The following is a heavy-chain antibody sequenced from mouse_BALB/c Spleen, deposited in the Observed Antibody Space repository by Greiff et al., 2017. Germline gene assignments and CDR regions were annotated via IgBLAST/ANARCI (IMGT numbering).Heavy chain of an antibody. Sequence: EVQVVESGGGLVKPGGSLKLSCAASGFAFSSYDMSWVRQTPEKRLEWVAYISSGGGSTYYPDTVKGRFTISRDNAKNTLYLQMSSLKSEDTAMYYCARHGGNYYGSLGDYWGQGTSVTVSS. D-gene: IGHD1-1*01. CDR2: ISSGGGST. J-gene: IGHJ4*01. CDR3: ARHGGNYYGSLGDY. CDR1: GFAFSSYD. V-gene: IGHV5-12-1*01.